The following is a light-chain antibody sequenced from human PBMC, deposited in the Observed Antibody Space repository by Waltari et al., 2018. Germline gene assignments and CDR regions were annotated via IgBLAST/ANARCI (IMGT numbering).Light chain of an antibody. Sequence: QSVLTQPLSASGTPGQRVTISCSGSSSNIGSNTVNWYQQLPGTAPKLLIYSNNQRPSGGPDRFSGSKSGTSASLAISGLQSEDEADYYCAAWDDSLNGVVFGGGTKLTVL. CDR2: SNN. V-gene: IGLV1-44*01. CDR3: AAWDDSLNGVV. CDR1: SSNIGSNT. J-gene: IGLJ2*01.